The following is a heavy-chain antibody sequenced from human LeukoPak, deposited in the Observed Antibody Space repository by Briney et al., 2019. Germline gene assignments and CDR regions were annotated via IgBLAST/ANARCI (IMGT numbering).Heavy chain of an antibody. CDR3: AKDHYCSSTSCYSFRDYYYYYGMDV. V-gene: IGHV3-23*01. CDR2: ISGSGGST. D-gene: IGHD2-2*01. J-gene: IGHJ6*02. CDR1: GFTFSSYA. Sequence: GGSLRLSCAASGFTFSSYAMSWVRQAPGKGLEWVSAISGSGGSTYYADSVKGRFTISRDNSKNTLYLQMNSLRAEDTAVYYCAKDHYCSSTSCYSFRDYYYYYGMDVWGQGTTVTVSS.